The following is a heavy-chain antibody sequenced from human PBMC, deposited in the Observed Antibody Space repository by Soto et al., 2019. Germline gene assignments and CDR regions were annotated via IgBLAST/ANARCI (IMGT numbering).Heavy chain of an antibody. J-gene: IGHJ6*02. V-gene: IGHV3-48*02. CDR3: AKAEVRVVTYYYYGMDV. CDR1: GFIFSSYS. Sequence: EVQLVESGGGLVQPGGSLRLSCAASGFIFSSYSMNWVRQAPGKGLEWVSYISSSSSTKYYADSVKGRFTISRDNAKNXXYLQMNSLRDEDTAVYYCAKAEVRVVTYYYYGMDVWGQGTTVTVSS. D-gene: IGHD3-3*01. CDR2: ISSSSSTK.